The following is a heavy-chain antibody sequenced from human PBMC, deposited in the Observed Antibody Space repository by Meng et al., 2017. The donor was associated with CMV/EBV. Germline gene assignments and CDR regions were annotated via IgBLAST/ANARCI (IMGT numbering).Heavy chain of an antibody. CDR2: IIPVLGIA. Sequence: QVQLVQSGAEVKKPGASVTVSCNASGGTSNTYAITWVRQAPGQGLEWMGRIIPVLGIAIYAQKFQGRVIITADKSTSTAYMELSSLRSEDTAMYYCTRNGFPEGGYYFDYWGQGTLVTVSS. J-gene: IGHJ4*02. CDR1: GGTSNTYA. V-gene: IGHV1-69*02. CDR3: TRNGFPEGGYYFDY. D-gene: IGHD2-15*01.